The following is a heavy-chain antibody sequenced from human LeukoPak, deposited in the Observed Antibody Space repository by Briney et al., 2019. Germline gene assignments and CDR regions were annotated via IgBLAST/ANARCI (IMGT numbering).Heavy chain of an antibody. CDR2: IYSGGST. CDR1: GFTVSSNY. Sequence: GGSLRLSCAASGFTVSSNYMSWVRQAPGKGLEWVSVIYSGGSTYYADSVKGRFTISRDNSKNTLYLQMNSLRAEDTAVYYCAKDGGNYYDTESDYLMRSYVDVWGKGTTVTVSS. D-gene: IGHD3-22*01. J-gene: IGHJ6*03. V-gene: IGHV3-53*01. CDR3: AKDGGNYYDTESDYLMRSYVDV.